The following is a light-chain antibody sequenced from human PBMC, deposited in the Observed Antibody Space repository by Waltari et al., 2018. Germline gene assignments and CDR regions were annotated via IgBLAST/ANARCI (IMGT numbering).Light chain of an antibody. CDR1: SADVGGYNY. J-gene: IGLJ1*01. V-gene: IGLV2-8*01. Sequence: QSALTQPPSASGSPGQSVTISCTGTSADVGGYNYVSRYQQHPGKAPKLLIYEVSKRPSGVPDRFSGSKSGNTASLTVSGLQAEDEADYYCSSFAGGKYVFGTGTRIAV. CDR2: EVS. CDR3: SSFAGGKYV.